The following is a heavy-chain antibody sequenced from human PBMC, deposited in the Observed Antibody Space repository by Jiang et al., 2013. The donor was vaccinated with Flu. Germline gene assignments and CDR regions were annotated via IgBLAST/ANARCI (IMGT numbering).Heavy chain of an antibody. CDR1: GGSTSSSSYY. CDR3: ASSPHHSSGWANWFDP. J-gene: IGHJ5*02. CDR2: ITYSGST. V-gene: IGHV4-39*01. Sequence: PGLVKPSETLSLTCSVSGGSTSSSSYYWGWLRQPPGKGLEWIGTITYSGSTYYNPSLRSRVTISVDTSKNQFSRKLSSVTAADTAVYYCASSPHHSSGWANWFDPWGQGTLVIVSS. D-gene: IGHD6-19*01.